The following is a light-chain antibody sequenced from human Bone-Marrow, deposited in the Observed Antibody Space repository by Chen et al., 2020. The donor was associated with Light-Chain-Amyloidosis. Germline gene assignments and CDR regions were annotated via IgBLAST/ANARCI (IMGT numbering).Light chain of an antibody. CDR2: FAS. CDR1: EDIRVY. Sequence: DIQMTQSPSPLSASLGDRVTNTCRASEDIRVYLNWYQQKPGKAPKLLIYFASNLEAWVPSRFSGSGSGTDFTLTISSLQPEDSATYYCQQSYSAWTFGQGTKVDIK. J-gene: IGKJ1*01. CDR3: QQSYSAWT. V-gene: IGKV1-39*01.